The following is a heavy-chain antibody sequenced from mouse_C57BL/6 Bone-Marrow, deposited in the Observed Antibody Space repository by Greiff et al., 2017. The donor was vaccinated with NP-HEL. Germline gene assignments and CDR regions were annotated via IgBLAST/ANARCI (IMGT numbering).Heavy chain of an antibody. Sequence: VKLVESGTELVKPGASVKLSCKASGYTFTSHWMHWVKQRPGQGLEWIGNSNPSNGGTNYNEKFKSKATPTVDKSSSRDYMQLSSPTSEESAVYYCAGTGTWFAYWGQVTLVTVSA. CDR2: SNPSNGGT. CDR3: AGTGTWFAY. J-gene: IGHJ3*01. D-gene: IGHD4-1*01. V-gene: IGHV1-53*01. CDR1: GYTFTSHW.